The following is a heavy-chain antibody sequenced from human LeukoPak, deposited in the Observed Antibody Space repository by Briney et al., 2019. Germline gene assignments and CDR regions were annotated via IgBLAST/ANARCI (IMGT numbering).Heavy chain of an antibody. CDR2: ISAYNGNT. J-gene: IGHJ4*02. CDR1: GYTFTSYG. CDR3: ARDGEQWLVDLFDY. Sequence: GASVKVSCKASGYTFTSYGISWVRQAPGQGLEWMGWISAYNGNTNYAQKLQGRVTMTTDTSTSTAYMELRSLRAEDTAVYYCARDGEQWLVDLFDYWGQGTLVTVSS. D-gene: IGHD6-19*01. V-gene: IGHV1-18*01.